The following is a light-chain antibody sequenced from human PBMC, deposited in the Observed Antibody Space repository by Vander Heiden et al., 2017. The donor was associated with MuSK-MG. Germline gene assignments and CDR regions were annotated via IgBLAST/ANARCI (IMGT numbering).Light chain of an antibody. CDR3: AAWDDSLSGPS. CDR2: RNN. V-gene: IGLV1-47*01. CDR1: SSNIGSNY. Sequence: QSVLTQPPSASGTPGQRVTISCSGSSSNIGSNYVYWYQQLPGTAPKLLIDRNNQRPSGVPDRFSGSKSGTSASLAISGLRSEDEAEYDCAAWDDSLSGPSFGGGTKLTVL. J-gene: IGLJ3*02.